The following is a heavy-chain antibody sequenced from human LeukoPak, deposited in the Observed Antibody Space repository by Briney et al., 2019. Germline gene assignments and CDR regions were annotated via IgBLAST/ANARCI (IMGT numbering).Heavy chain of an antibody. Sequence: GASVKVSCKASGYTFTSYGISWVRQAPGQGLEWMGWINPNSGGTNYAQKFQGRVTMTRDTSISTAYMELSRLRSDDTAVYYCARPHTPYYYDSSGYYWRSTPYFDYWGQGTLVTVSS. D-gene: IGHD3-22*01. CDR2: INPNSGGT. CDR1: GYTFTSYG. CDR3: ARPHTPYYYDSSGYYWRSTPYFDY. V-gene: IGHV1-2*02. J-gene: IGHJ4*02.